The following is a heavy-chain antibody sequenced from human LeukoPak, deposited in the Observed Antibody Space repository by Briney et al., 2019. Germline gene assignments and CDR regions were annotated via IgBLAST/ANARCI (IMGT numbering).Heavy chain of an antibody. CDR3: ARDHHSLYDFWSGYYYYLDY. D-gene: IGHD3-3*01. J-gene: IGHJ4*02. CDR1: GYTFTSYG. CDR2: ISAYNGNT. Sequence: ASVKVSCKASGYTFTSYGISWVRQAPGQGLEWMGWISAYNGNTNYAQKLQGRVTMTTDTSTSTAYMELRSLRSDDTAVYYCARDHHSLYDFWSGYYYYLDYWGQGTLVTVSS. V-gene: IGHV1-18*01.